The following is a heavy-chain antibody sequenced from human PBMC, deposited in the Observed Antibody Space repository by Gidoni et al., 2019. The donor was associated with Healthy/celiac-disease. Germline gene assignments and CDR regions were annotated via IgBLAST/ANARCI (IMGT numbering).Heavy chain of an antibody. D-gene: IGHD3-3*01. CDR1: GGPFSSYA. J-gene: IGHJ4*02. CDR3: ASGTIFGVVIRGLYY. CDR2: IIPIFSTA. V-gene: IGHV1-69*01. Sequence: QVQLVQSGAEVKKPGSSVKVCCKASGGPFSSYASSWVRQATGQGLEWMGGIIPIFSTANYAQKFQVRVTITADESTSTAYMELSSLRSEDTAVYYCASGTIFGVVIRGLYYWGQGTLVTVSS.